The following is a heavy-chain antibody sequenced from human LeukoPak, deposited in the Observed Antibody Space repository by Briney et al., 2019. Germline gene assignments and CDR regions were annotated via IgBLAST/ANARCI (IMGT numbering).Heavy chain of an antibody. Sequence: GASVKVSCKASGYTFTGYYMHWVRQAPGQGLEWMGWINPNSSGTNYAQKFQGRVTMTRDTSISTDYIGLSRLRSDDTAVYYCARGPRFYCGGGSCQGDWGQGTLVAVS. CDR1: GYTFTGYY. CDR3: ARGPRFYCGGGSCQGD. CDR2: INPNSSGT. V-gene: IGHV1-2*02. J-gene: IGHJ4*02. D-gene: IGHD2-15*01.